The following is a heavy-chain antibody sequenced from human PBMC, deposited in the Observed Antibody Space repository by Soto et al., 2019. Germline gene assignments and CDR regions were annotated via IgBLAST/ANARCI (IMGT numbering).Heavy chain of an antibody. V-gene: IGHV3-7*01. CDR3: ARRQPVHYEYIWGSYRYVDY. J-gene: IGHJ4*02. Sequence: GGSLRLSCAASGFTFSSYWMSWVRQAPGKGREWVANIKQDGSEKYYVDSVKGRFTISRDNAKNSLYLQMNSLRAEDTAVYYCARRQPVHYEYIWGSYRYVDYWSQGTLVTVSS. D-gene: IGHD3-16*02. CDR1: GFTFSSYW. CDR2: IKQDGSEK.